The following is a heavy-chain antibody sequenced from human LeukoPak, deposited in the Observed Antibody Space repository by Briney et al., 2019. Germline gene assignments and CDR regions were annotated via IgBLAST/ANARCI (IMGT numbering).Heavy chain of an antibody. CDR3: AREDSSGWYLGY. CDR2: ISYDGSNK. V-gene: IGHV3-30*04. CDR1: GFTFSSYA. D-gene: IGHD6-19*01. Sequence: PGGSLRLSCAASGFTFSSYAMHWVRQAPGKGLEWVAVISYDGSNKYYADSVKGRFTISRDNSKNTLYLQMNSLRAEDTAVCYCAREDSSGWYLGYWGQGTLVTVSS. J-gene: IGHJ4*02.